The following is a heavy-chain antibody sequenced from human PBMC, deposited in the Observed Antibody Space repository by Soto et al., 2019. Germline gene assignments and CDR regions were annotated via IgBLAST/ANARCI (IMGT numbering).Heavy chain of an antibody. CDR1: GFTFSSYG. V-gene: IGHV3-30*18. Sequence: PGGSLRLSCAASGFTFSSYGMHWVRQAPGKGLEWVAVISYDGSNKYYADSVKGRFTISRDNSKNTLYLQMNSLRAEDTAVYYCAKDSWTTVVTGYFDDWGQGTLVTVSS. D-gene: IGHD4-17*01. J-gene: IGHJ4*02. CDR3: AKDSWTTVVTGYFDD. CDR2: ISYDGSNK.